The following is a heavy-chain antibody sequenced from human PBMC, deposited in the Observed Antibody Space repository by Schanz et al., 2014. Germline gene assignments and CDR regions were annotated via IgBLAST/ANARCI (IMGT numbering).Heavy chain of an antibody. D-gene: IGHD3-10*01. CDR1: GFNFNNFA. Sequence: EVQLLESGGGLVQPGGSLRLSCAASGFNFNNFAMTWVRQAPGKGLEWVIVISASGGTTYYADSVKGRFTISRDNSKNTLYLQMNSLRAEDTAVYYCAKGRFGELSAFDIWGQGTMVTISS. V-gene: IGHV3-23*01. CDR3: AKGRFGELSAFDI. J-gene: IGHJ3*02. CDR2: ISASGGTT.